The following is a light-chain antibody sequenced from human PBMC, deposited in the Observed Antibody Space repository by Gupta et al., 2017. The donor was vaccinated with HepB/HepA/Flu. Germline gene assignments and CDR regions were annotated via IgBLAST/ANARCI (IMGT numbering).Light chain of an antibody. CDR3: QSADSSSTFYV. V-gene: IGLV3-25*03. CDR2: KDT. Sequence: SPELPQPPSVSVSPGQTARITCSGDVLPNQYAYWYQQKPGQAPVLIVYKDTERPPGTPERFSGSSSGATVTLTISGVQAEDEADYYCQSADSSSTFYVFGTGTKVTVL. CDR1: VLPNQY. J-gene: IGLJ1*01.